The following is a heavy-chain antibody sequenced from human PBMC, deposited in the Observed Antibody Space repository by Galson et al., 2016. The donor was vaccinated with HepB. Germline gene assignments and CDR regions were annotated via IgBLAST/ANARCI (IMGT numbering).Heavy chain of an antibody. J-gene: IGHJ5*02. CDR1: GLTFSTCD. D-gene: IGHD3-16*01. V-gene: IGHV3-23*01. CDR3: AILKLGTLFDP. CDR2: IGTAEYT. Sequence: SLRLSCAVYGLTFSTCDMTWVRQAPGKGLEWVSSIGTAEYTYYADSVKGRVTISRDNSKNTLYLQMNSLRAEDTAVYYCAILKLGTLFDPWGQGTLVTVSP.